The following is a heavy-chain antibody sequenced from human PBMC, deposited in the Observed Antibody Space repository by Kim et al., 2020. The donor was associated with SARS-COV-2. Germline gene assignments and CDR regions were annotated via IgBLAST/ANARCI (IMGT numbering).Heavy chain of an antibody. CDR3: ARDILVQLERRWVYYYYGMDV. D-gene: IGHD1-1*01. CDR1: GFTFSSYE. V-gene: IGHV3-48*03. Sequence: GGSLRLSCAASGFTFSSYEMNWVRQAPGKGLEWVSYISSSGSTIYYADSVKGRFTISRDNAKNSLYLQMNSLRAEDTAVYYCARDILVQLERRWVYYYYGMDVCGRGTTVTVSS. J-gene: IGHJ6*02. CDR2: ISSSGSTI.